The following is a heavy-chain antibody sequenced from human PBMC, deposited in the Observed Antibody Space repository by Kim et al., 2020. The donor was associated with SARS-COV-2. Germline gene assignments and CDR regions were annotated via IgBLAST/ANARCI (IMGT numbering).Heavy chain of an antibody. D-gene: IGHD1-1*01. V-gene: IGHV4-61*02. CDR2: ISATGST. CDR1: GDSISGYTYY. J-gene: IGHJ4*02. Sequence: SETLSLTYTVSGDSISGYTYYWNWIRQPAGKGLEWIGRISATGSTNYNPSLKSRVTISVDTSKNQFSLKLTSVTAADTAVYYCAREGRWSTSLDYWGQGTLVTVSS. CDR3: AREGRWSTSLDY.